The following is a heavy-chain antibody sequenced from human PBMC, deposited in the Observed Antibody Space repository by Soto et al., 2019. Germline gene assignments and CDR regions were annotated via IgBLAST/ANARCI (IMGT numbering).Heavy chain of an antibody. V-gene: IGHV1-69*13. Sequence: GASVKVSCKASGGTFSSYAISWVRQAPGQGLEWMGGIIPIFGTANYAQKFQGRVTITADGSTSTAYMELSSLRSEDTAVYYCARGYSSSSAQFDSWGQGTLVTVSS. CDR2: IIPIFGTA. CDR3: ARGYSSSSAQFDS. CDR1: GGTFSSYA. J-gene: IGHJ4*02. D-gene: IGHD6-6*01.